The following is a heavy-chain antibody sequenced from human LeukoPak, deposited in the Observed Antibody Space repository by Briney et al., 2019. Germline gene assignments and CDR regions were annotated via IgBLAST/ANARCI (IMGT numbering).Heavy chain of an antibody. CDR3: ARAPMVRGPAGIAYYYYYMDV. V-gene: IGHV4-61*02. Sequence: PSETLSLTCTVSGGSISSGSYYWSWIRQPAGKGLEWIGRIYTSGSTNYNPSLKSRVTISADTSKNQFSLKLSSVTAADTAVYYCARAPMVRGPAGIAYYYYYMDVWGKGTTVTISS. D-gene: IGHD3-10*01. CDR2: IYTSGST. CDR1: GGSISSGSYY. J-gene: IGHJ6*03.